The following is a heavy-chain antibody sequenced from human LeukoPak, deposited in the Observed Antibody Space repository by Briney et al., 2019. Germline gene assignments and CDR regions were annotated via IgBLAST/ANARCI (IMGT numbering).Heavy chain of an antibody. Sequence: GRSLRLSCAASGFTFDDYAMHWVRQAPGKGLEWVSGISWNSGSIGYADSVKGRFTISRDNAKNSLYLQMNSLRAEDTAVYYCARGGYDYVWGSYRYSNFVDLSFDYWGQGTLVTVSS. V-gene: IGHV3-9*01. D-gene: IGHD3-16*02. J-gene: IGHJ4*02. CDR3: ARGGYDYVWGSYRYSNFVDLSFDY. CDR1: GFTFDDYA. CDR2: ISWNSGSI.